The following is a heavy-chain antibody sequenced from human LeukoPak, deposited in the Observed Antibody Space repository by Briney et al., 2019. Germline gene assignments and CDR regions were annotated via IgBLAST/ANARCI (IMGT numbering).Heavy chain of an antibody. Sequence: ASVKVSCKASGYTFTGHYIHWVRQAPGQGLEWMGWIHPNTGGTNYAQKLQGRVTMTTDTSTSTAYMELRSLRSDDTAVYYCARDLTRYDYSNSGPVDYWGQGTLVTVSS. CDR1: GYTFTGHY. D-gene: IGHD4-11*01. V-gene: IGHV1-2*02. J-gene: IGHJ4*02. CDR3: ARDLTRYDYSNSGPVDY. CDR2: IHPNTGGT.